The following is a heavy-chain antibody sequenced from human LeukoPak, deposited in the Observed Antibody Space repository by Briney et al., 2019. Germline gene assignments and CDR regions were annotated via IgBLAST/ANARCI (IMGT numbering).Heavy chain of an antibody. CDR1: GISLSTSGMC. J-gene: IGHJ6*02. CDR3: ARTQTTGTTRYYYYGMDV. V-gene: IGHV2-70*01. CDR2: IDWDDYK. D-gene: IGHD4-17*01. Sequence: YRPTPVNPTQTLTLTPTFSGISLSTSGMCGRCIRQSPVKALEVLALIDWDDYKFSTTSLQTRLTISKDTSKIQVVLTITNMDPVDTAKYYCARTQTTGTTRYYYYGMDVRGQGNTVTVSS.